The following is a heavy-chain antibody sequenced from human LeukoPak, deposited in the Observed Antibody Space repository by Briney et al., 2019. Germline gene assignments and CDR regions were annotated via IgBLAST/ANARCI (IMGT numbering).Heavy chain of an antibody. CDR1: GGSLSGYY. J-gene: IGHJ4*02. D-gene: IGHD2-2*02. Sequence: SETLSLTCAVYGGSLSGYYWSWIRQPPGKGLEWIGEINHSGSTNNNPSLKSRVTISVDTSKNQFSLKLSSVTAADTAVYYCARESATAIYDYWGQGTLVTVSS. V-gene: IGHV4-34*01. CDR2: INHSGST. CDR3: ARESATAIYDY.